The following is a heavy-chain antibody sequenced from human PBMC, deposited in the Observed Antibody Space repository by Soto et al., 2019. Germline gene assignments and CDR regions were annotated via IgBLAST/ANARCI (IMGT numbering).Heavy chain of an antibody. CDR3: ARSDSSSWPETPFFDY. CDR2: ISSSSSYI. J-gene: IGHJ4*02. Sequence: GGSLRLSCAASVFTFSSYSMNWVRQAPGKGLEWVSSISSSSSYIYYADSVKGRFTISRDNAKNSLYLQMNSLRAEDTAVYYCARSDSSSWPETPFFDYWGQGTLVTVSS. V-gene: IGHV3-21*01. D-gene: IGHD6-13*01. CDR1: VFTFSSYS.